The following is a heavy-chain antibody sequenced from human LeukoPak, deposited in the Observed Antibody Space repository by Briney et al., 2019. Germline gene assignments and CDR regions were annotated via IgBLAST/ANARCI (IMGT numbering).Heavy chain of an antibody. CDR2: MNPNSGNT. V-gene: IGHV1-8*01. CDR1: GYTFTSYD. J-gene: IGHJ6*03. CDR3: AKGIAARPWYYYYYMDV. D-gene: IGHD6-6*01. Sequence: WASVKVSCKASGYTFTSYDINWVRQATGQGLEWIGWMNPNSGNTGYAQKFQGRVTMTRNTSISTAYMELSSLRSEDTAVYYCAKGIAARPWYYYYYMDVWGKGTTVTVSS.